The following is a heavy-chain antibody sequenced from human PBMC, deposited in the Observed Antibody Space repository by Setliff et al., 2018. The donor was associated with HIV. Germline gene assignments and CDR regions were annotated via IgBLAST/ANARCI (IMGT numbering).Heavy chain of an antibody. CDR3: ARAKTIGVSAVFFDP. Sequence: SETLSLTCTVSGGSMNSDSYSWTWLRQPAGKGPELIGHIYVGGSVIYNPSLASRVTISMVPPKNQVSLDLSSVTAADTAKYYCARAKTIGVSAVFFDPWGQGRPVTVSS. V-gene: IGHV4-61*09. CDR2: IYVGGSV. J-gene: IGHJ5*02. D-gene: IGHD3-3*01. CDR1: GGSMNSDSYS.